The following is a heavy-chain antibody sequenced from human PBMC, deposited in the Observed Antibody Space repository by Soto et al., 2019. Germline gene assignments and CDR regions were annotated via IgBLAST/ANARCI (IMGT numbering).Heavy chain of an antibody. D-gene: IGHD2-2*01. CDR3: ASTSAGTWPPDAFDI. CDR1: GYSFTSYW. CDR2: IDPSDSYT. V-gene: IGHV5-10-1*01. J-gene: IGHJ3*02. Sequence: PGESLKISCKGSGYSFTSYWISWVRQMPGKGLEWMGRIDPSDSYTNYSPSFQGHVTISADKSISTAYLQWSSLKASDTAMYYCASTSAGTWPPDAFDIWGQGTMVTVSS.